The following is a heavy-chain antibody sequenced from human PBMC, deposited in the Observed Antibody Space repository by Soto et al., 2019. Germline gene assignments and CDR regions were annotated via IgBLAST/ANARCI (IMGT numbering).Heavy chain of an antibody. CDR3: ARGRWPQLTLT. J-gene: IGHJ5*02. CDR2: IYYSGST. D-gene: IGHD3-10*01. Sequence: SETLSLTCTVSGASISVYSWSWIRQPPGKGLEWIGYIYYSGSTNYNPSLKSRVAISVDTSKNQFSLKLSSVTAADTAVYYCARGRWPQLTLTWGQGTLVTVSS. CDR1: GASISVYS. V-gene: IGHV4-59*01.